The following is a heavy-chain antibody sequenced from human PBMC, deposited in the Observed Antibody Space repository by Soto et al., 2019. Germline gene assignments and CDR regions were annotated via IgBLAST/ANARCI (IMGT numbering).Heavy chain of an antibody. D-gene: IGHD6-6*01. J-gene: IGHJ6*02. Sequence: SVKVSCKASGGTFSSYAISWVRQAPGQGLEWMGGIIPIFGTANYAQKFQGRVTITADESTSTAYMELSSLRSEDTAVYYCARGGQLVTYYYYGMDVWGQGTTVTSP. CDR3: ARGGQLVTYYYYGMDV. CDR2: IIPIFGTA. CDR1: GGTFSSYA. V-gene: IGHV1-69*13.